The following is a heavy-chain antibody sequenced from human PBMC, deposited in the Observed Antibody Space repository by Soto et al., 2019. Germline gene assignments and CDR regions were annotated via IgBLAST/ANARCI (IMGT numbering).Heavy chain of an antibody. J-gene: IGHJ6*02. CDR2: ISAYNGNT. CDR3: ARDIEARLGVVDYYGMDV. D-gene: IGHD6-6*01. Sequence: ASVKVSCKASGYTFTSYGISSVRQAPGQGLEWMGWISAYNGNTNYAQKLQGRVTMTTDTSTSTAYMELRSLRSDDTAVYYCARDIEARLGVVDYYGMDVWGQGTTVTVS. V-gene: IGHV1-18*01. CDR1: GYTFTSYG.